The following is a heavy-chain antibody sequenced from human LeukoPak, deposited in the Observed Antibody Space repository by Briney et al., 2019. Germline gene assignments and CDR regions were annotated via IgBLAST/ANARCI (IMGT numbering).Heavy chain of an antibody. D-gene: IGHD1-26*01. J-gene: IGHJ6*02. CDR1: GFTFDAYA. CDR3: ATWAFYHSLDV. CDR2: INKDGSAT. V-gene: IGHV3-43*02. Sequence: PGGSLRLSCEAFGFTFDAYAMHWVRQAPGKGLEWVSLINKDGSATYYADSVKGRFTISRDNSKNSLYLQMNSLRSEDTALYYCATWAFYHSLDVCGQGTTVTVSS.